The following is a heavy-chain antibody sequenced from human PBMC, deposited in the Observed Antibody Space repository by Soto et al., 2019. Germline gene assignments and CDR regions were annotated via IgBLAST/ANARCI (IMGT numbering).Heavy chain of an antibody. V-gene: IGHV3-21*01. CDR1: GFTFSSYS. D-gene: IGHD2-2*01. CDR2: ISSSSSYI. Sequence: GGSLRLSCAASGFTFSSYSMNWVRQAPGKGLEWVSSISSSSSYIYYADSVKGRFTISRDNAKNSLYLQMNSLRAEDTAVYYCARLDIVVVPAATREAYNWFDPWGQGTLVTVSS. CDR3: ARLDIVVVPAATREAYNWFDP. J-gene: IGHJ5*02.